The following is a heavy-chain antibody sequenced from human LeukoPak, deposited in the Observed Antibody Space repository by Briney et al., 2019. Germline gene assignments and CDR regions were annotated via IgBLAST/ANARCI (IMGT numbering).Heavy chain of an antibody. CDR3: ARETMGADIVVVPTPFDAFDL. CDR2: IKQDGSEK. CDR1: GFTFSRYW. Sequence: GGSLRLSCAASGFTFSRYWMSWVRQAPGKGLEWEANIKQDGSEKYYVDSVKGRFTISGDNAKNSMYLQMNSLRAEDTAVYYCARETMGADIVVVPTPFDAFDLWGQGTMVTVSS. V-gene: IGHV3-7*01. D-gene: IGHD2-2*01. J-gene: IGHJ3*01.